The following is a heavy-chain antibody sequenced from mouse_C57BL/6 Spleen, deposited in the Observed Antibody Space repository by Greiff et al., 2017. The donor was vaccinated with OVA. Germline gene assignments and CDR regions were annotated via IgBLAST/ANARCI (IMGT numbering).Heavy chain of an antibody. J-gene: IGHJ2*01. Sequence: QVQLQQSGAELARPGASVKMSCKASGYTFTSYTMHWVKQRPGQGLEWIGYINPSSGYTKYNQKFKDKATLTADKSASTAYMQLSSLTSEDTAVYYCASALLGYFAYWGQGTTLTVSS. V-gene: IGHV1-4*01. CDR2: INPSSGYT. CDR3: ASALLGYFAY. D-gene: IGHD2-10*01. CDR1: GYTFTSYT.